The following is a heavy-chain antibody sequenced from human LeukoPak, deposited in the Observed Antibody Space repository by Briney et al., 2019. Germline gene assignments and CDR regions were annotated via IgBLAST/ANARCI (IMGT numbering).Heavy chain of an antibody. CDR1: GFTFSNYA. D-gene: IGHD1-26*01. Sequence: GGSLRLSCAASGFTFSNYAMSWVRQAPGKGLEWVAVSYSGGTSQYAESVKGRFTISRDNSYNSLYLQMNSLRAEDTALYYCARVWELSFDHWGQGALVTVSS. V-gene: IGHV3-23*03. CDR3: ARVWELSFDH. CDR2: SYSGGTS. J-gene: IGHJ4*02.